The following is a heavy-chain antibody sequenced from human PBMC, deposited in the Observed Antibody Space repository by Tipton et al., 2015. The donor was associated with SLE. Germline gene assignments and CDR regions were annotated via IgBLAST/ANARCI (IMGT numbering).Heavy chain of an antibody. Sequence: SLRLSCAASGFTFSSYGMHWVRQAPGKGLEWVANIKQDGSEKDYVDSVKGRFTISRDNAKNSLYLQMNSLRAEDTALYYCAKDIHDILTGPFDYWGQGTLVTVSS. J-gene: IGHJ4*02. V-gene: IGHV3-7*03. CDR3: AKDIHDILTGPFDY. CDR2: IKQDGSEK. CDR1: GFTFSSYG. D-gene: IGHD3-9*01.